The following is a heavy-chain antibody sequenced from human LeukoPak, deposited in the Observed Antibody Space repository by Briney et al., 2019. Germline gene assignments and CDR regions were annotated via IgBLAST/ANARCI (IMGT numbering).Heavy chain of an antibody. Sequence: GGSLRFSCAASGFTFTTYAIIWVRQAPGKGLEWVSAISGSGADTYYADSVKGRFAISRDNSKNTLYLQMNSLRAEDTAVYYCAKLSGTYGTTSRVLDSWGQGALVTVSS. CDR3: AKLSGTYGTTSRVLDS. CDR2: ISGSGADT. D-gene: IGHD1-1*01. V-gene: IGHV3-23*01. J-gene: IGHJ4*02. CDR1: GFTFTTYA.